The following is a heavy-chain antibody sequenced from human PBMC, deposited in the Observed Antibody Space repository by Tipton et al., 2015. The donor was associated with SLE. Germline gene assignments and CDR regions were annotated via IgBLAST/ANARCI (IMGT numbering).Heavy chain of an antibody. D-gene: IGHD2-21*02. CDR2: IYRGGNT. V-gene: IGHV3-23*03. J-gene: IGHJ4*02. Sequence: SLRLSCAASGLTSSTHAMTWVRQAPGKGLDWVSVIYRGGNTYYVDSLRVRFTISRDTSKSTLYLQMNSLRPEDTAVYYCATRPRDRGRGPLDYWGQGTLVTVSS. CDR1: GLTSSTHA. CDR3: ATRPRDRGRGPLDY.